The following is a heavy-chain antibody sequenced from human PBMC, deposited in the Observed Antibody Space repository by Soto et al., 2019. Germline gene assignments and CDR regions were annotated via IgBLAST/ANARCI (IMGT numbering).Heavy chain of an antibody. D-gene: IGHD6-6*01. CDR3: AREVEYSSSSDSLDV. J-gene: IGHJ6*04. CDR2: IYYSGST. Sequence: SETLSLTCTVSGRSISSYYWSWIRQPPGKGLEWIGYIYYSGSTNYNPSLKSRVTISVDTSKNQFSLKLSSVTAADTAVYYCAREVEYSSSSDSLDVWGKGTTVTVSS. V-gene: IGHV4-59*12. CDR1: GRSISSYY.